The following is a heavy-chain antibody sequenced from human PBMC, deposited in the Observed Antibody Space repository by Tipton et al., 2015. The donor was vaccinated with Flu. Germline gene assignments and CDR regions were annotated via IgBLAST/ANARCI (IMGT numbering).Heavy chain of an antibody. D-gene: IGHD4-17*01. CDR1: GGTFSSYA. Sequence: QLVQSGPEVKKPGSSVKVSCKASGGTFSSYAISWVRQAPGQGLEWMGGIIPIFGTANYAQKFQGRVTITADESTSTAYMELSSLRSEDTAVYYCAREATVTTGRGIGLNSTSTFYYYYYYMDVWGKGTTVTVSS. CDR3: AREATVTTGRGIGLNSTSTFYYYYYYMDV. CDR2: IIPIFGTA. J-gene: IGHJ6*03. V-gene: IGHV1-69*01.